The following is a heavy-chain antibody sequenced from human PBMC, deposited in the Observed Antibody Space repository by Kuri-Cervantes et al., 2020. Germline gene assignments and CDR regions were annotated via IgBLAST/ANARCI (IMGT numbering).Heavy chain of an antibody. D-gene: IGHD1-20*01. V-gene: IGHV3-23*01. Sequence: GESLKISCAASGFSFNDYAMQWVRQRPGRGMEWVSASSGSGGSTYYADSVKGRFTISRDNSKNTLYLQMNSLRAEDTAVYYCAKVRRVNYYFDYCGQGTLVTVSS. CDR1: GFSFNDYA. J-gene: IGHJ4*02. CDR3: AKVRRVNYYFDY. CDR2: SSGSGGST.